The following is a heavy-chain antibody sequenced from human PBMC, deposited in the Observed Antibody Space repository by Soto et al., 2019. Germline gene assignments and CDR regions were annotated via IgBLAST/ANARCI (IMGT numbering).Heavy chain of an antibody. CDR2: IYASGNT. Sequence: SETLSLTCTASGGFMSSYYWNWIRQPPGKGLESIGYIYASGNTNYNPSFKSRVAISIDTSKRQISLNLTSVTAADTAVYYCARDRFCSGGSCSSHLFAPWGQVTLVTVSS. J-gene: IGHJ5*02. CDR1: GGFMSSYY. V-gene: IGHV4-59*01. D-gene: IGHD2-15*01. CDR3: ARDRFCSGGSCSSHLFAP.